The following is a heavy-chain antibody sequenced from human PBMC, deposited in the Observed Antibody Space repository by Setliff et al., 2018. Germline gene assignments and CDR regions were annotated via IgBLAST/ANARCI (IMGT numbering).Heavy chain of an antibody. V-gene: IGHV4-30-4*08. Sequence: SEILSLTCAVYGGSFSGYYWSWIRQPPGKGLEWIGYIYSSGSTYYNPSLKSRVSISVVTSKNQFSLKLSSVTAADTAVYYCARESRYYYDNLGTLDYWGQGTLVTVSS. CDR3: ARESRYYYDNLGTLDY. J-gene: IGHJ4*02. CDR2: IYSSGST. D-gene: IGHD3-22*01. CDR1: GGSFSGYY.